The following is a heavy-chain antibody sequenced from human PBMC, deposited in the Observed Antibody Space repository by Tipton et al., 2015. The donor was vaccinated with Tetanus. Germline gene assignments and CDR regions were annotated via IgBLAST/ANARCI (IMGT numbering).Heavy chain of an antibody. CDR1: GGSVSSGNYY. D-gene: IGHD2/OR15-2a*01. CDR3: SSSPGNHYLAFFDY. CDR2: IYYSGGT. Sequence: TLSLTCTVSGGSVSSGNYYWSWIRQPPGKELEWIGYIYYSGGTNYNPSLKSRVTISVDTSKNQFSLRLSSVTAADAAVYYCSSSPGNHYLAFFDYWGRGTLVTVSS. V-gene: IGHV4-61*01. J-gene: IGHJ4*02.